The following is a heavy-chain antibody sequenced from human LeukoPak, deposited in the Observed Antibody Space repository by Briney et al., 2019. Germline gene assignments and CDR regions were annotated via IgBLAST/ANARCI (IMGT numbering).Heavy chain of an antibody. J-gene: IGHJ3*02. Sequence: ASVKVSCKASGYTFTSYHMHWVRQAPGQGLEWMGIINPSGGSTSYAQKFQGRVTMTRDTSTSTVYMELSSLRSEDTAVYYCARDRPVRWQPGNAFDIWGQGTMVTVSS. CDR3: ARDRPVRWQPGNAFDI. CDR2: INPSGGST. V-gene: IGHV1-46*01. D-gene: IGHD2-15*01. CDR1: GYTFTSYH.